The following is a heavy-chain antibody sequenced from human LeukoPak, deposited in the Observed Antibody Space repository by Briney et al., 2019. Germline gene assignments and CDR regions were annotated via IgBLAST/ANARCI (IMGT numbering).Heavy chain of an antibody. CDR1: GGTFSSYA. J-gene: IGHJ4*02. Sequence: ASVKVSCKASGGTFSSYAISWVRQAPGQGLEWMGGIIPIFGTANYAQKFQGRVTITADKSTSTAYMELSSLRSEDTAVYYCARVMGAAAGTVEEYFDYWGQGTLVTVSS. CDR2: IIPIFGTA. D-gene: IGHD6-13*01. CDR3: ARVMGAAAGTVEEYFDY. V-gene: IGHV1-69*06.